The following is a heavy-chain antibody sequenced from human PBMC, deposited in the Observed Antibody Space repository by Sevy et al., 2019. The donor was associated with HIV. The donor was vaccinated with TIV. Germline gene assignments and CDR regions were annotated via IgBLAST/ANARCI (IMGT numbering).Heavy chain of an antibody. CDR1: GFTFSSYG. D-gene: IGHD1-26*01. CDR2: ISYDGSNK. V-gene: IGHV3-30*03. J-gene: IGHJ6*02. Sequence: GGSLRLSCAASGFTFSSYGMHWVRQAPGKGLEWVAVISYDGSNKYYADSVKGRFTISRDNSKNTLYLQMNSLRAEDTAVYYCATSLVSGSYYYGMVVWGQGTTVTVSS. CDR3: ATSLVSGSYYYGMVV.